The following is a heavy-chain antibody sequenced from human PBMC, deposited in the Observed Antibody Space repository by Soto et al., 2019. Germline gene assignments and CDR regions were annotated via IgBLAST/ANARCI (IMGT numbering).Heavy chain of an antibody. CDR2: IYWNDDK. Sequence: SGLTLVNPTHTLTLTCIFSGFSLRTSGVGVGWIRQPPGKALEWLGFIYWNDDKRYSPSLKSRLTITKDTSKNQVVLTMTNMDPVDTATYYCAKSGSSGWYGWFDPWGQGTLVTVSS. CDR1: GFSLRTSGVG. V-gene: IGHV2-5*01. CDR3: AKSGSSGWYGWFDP. J-gene: IGHJ5*02. D-gene: IGHD6-19*01.